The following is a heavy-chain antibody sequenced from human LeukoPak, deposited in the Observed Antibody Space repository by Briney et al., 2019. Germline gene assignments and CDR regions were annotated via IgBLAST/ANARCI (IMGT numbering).Heavy chain of an antibody. CDR3: ARGNWNYVQRWFDP. V-gene: IGHV3-53*01. D-gene: IGHD1-7*01. CDR2: IHSGGST. CDR1: GFTVSSNY. Sequence: GGSLRLSCAASGFTVSSNYMSWVRQAPGKGLEWVSVIHSGGSTYYADSVKGRFTISRDNSKNTLYLQMNSLRAEDTAVYYCARGNWNYVQRWFDPWGQGTLVTVSS. J-gene: IGHJ5*02.